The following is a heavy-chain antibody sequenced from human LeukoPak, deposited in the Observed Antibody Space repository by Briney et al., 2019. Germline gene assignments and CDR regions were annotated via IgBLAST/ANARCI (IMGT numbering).Heavy chain of an antibody. D-gene: IGHD6-13*01. V-gene: IGHV3-66*01. CDR1: GFTVSSNY. CDR2: IYSGGST. J-gene: IGHJ4*02. CDR3: AKEFVPSVAAGLAFDY. Sequence: GGSLRLSCAASGFTVSSNYMSWVRQAPGKGLEWVSVIYSGGSTYYADSVKGRFTISRDNSKNTLYLQMNSLRAEDTAVYYCAKEFVPSVAAGLAFDYWGQGTLVTVSS.